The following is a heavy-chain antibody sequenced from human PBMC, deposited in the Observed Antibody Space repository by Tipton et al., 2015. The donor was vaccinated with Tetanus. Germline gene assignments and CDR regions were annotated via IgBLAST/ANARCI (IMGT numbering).Heavy chain of an antibody. CDR1: GGSISSGGYY. CDR3: ARDGPAVPATVQGNYFGDYYYYGMDV. D-gene: IGHD1-7*01. J-gene: IGHJ6*02. Sequence: TLSLTCTVSGGSISSGGYYWSWIRQHPGKGLEWIGYIYYSGSTYYNPSLKSRVTISVDTSKNQFSLKLSSVTAADTAVYYGARDGPAVPATVQGNYFGDYYYYGMDVWGQGTTVTVSS. V-gene: IGHV4-31*03. CDR2: IYYSGST.